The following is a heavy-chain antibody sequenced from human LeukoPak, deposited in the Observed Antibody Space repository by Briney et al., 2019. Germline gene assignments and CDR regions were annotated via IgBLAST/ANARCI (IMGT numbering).Heavy chain of an antibody. J-gene: IGHJ5*02. D-gene: IGHD2-21*01. Sequence: GRSLRLSCAASGFTFCSYSMNWVRQAPGKGLEWVSSISSSSSYIYYADSVKGRFTISRDNAKNSLYLQMNSLRAEDTAVYYCARGRSGGDFDPWGQGTLVTVSS. CDR1: GFTFCSYS. V-gene: IGHV3-21*01. CDR3: ARGRSGGDFDP. CDR2: ISSSSSYI.